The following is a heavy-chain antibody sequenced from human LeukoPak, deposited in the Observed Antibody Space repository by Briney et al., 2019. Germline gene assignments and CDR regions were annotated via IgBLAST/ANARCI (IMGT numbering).Heavy chain of an antibody. J-gene: IGHJ4*02. CDR2: ITSDGSGT. Sequence: PGGSLRLSCAASGFTFSSYSMNWVRQAPGKGLVWVSRITSDGSGTSYADSVKGRFTISRDIPKNTLYLQMNSLRAEDTAVYYCARDGILGSHDYWGQGTLVTVSS. CDR3: ARDGILGSHDY. V-gene: IGHV3-74*01. D-gene: IGHD2-15*01. CDR1: GFTFSSYS.